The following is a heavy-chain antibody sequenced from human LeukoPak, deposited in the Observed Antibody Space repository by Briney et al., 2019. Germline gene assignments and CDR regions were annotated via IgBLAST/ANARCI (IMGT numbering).Heavy chain of an antibody. CDR3: ARQTGSGLFILP. V-gene: IGHV4-39*01. D-gene: IGHD3/OR15-3a*01. CDR1: GGSISSSSYY. Sequence: SETLSLTCTVSGGSISSSSYYWGWIRQPPGKGLEWIGSIYYSGSNYYNPSLKSRVTISVDTSKNQFSLKLTSVTAADTAVYYCARQTGSGLFILPGGQGTLVTVSS. J-gene: IGHJ4*02. CDR2: IYYSGSN.